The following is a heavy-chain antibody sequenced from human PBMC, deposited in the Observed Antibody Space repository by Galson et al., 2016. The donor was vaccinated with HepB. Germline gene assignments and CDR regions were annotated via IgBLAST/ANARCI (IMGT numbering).Heavy chain of an antibody. CDR1: GFTFSDSA. D-gene: IGHD3-9*01. CDR3: TRGIYDILTGLEN. J-gene: IGHJ4*02. Sequence: SLRLSCAASGFTFSDSAIHWVRQAPGKGLEWVGRIRLKSTNYATTYAASVRGRFTISRDDSKNTAYLHMNSLKTEDTAIYYCTRGIYDILTGLENWGQGTLVTVSS. CDR2: IRLKSTNYAT. V-gene: IGHV3-73*01.